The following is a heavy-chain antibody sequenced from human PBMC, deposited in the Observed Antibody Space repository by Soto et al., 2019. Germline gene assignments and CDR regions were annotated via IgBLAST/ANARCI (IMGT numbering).Heavy chain of an antibody. D-gene: IGHD2-21*02. J-gene: IGHJ4*02. CDR3: ARDGLTAWDS. V-gene: IGHV1-2*02. CDR2: INPNSGGT. CDR1: GYTFTDYY. Sequence: QVQLVQSGPEVKKPGASVKVFCKASGYTFTDYYLHWVRQAPGQGLEWMGWINPNSGGTNFAQKFLGRVTMTRDTSVGTAYMELSRLKSDDTSVFYCARDGLTAWDSWGQGTLVTVSS.